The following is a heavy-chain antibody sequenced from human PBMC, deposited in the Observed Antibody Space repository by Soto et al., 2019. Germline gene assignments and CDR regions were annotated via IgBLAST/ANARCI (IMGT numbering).Heavy chain of an antibody. CDR3: ARYGHQRWELYYYDTSGYNWFDP. V-gene: IGHV1-18*01. J-gene: IGHJ5*02. CDR2: ISAYNGNT. D-gene: IGHD3-22*01. Sequence: ASVKVSCKASGYTFTSYGISWVRQAPGQGLEWMGWISAYNGNTNYAQKLQGRVTMTTDTSTSTAYMELRSLRSDDTAVYYCARYGHQRWELYYYDTSGYNWFDPCGQGILVTVSS. CDR1: GYTFTSYG.